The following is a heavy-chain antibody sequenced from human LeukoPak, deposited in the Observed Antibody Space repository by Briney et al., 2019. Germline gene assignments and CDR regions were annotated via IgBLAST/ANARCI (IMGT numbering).Heavy chain of an antibody. V-gene: IGHV4-59*01. CDR3: ARDNDFGHYAFDI. Sequence: PSETLSLTCTVSGGSISSYYWSWIRQPPGKGLEWIGYIYHSGSTNYNPSLKSRVTISVGTSKNQFSLKLSSVTAADTAVYYCARDNDFGHYAFDIWGQGTMVTVSS. CDR2: IYHSGST. J-gene: IGHJ3*02. CDR1: GGSISSYY. D-gene: IGHD3-3*01.